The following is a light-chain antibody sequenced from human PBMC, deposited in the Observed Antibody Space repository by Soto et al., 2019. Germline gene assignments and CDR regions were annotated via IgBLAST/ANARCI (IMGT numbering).Light chain of an antibody. V-gene: IGKV3-20*01. CDR1: QSVSSSY. CDR3: QQYGSSPGT. CDR2: GAS. Sequence: EIVLTQSPGTLSLSPGERATLSCRASQSVSSSYLAWYQQKPGQAPRLLICGASTRATGIPDRFSGSGSGTDFTLPISRLEPEDFAVYYCQQYGSSPGTFGQGTKLEIK. J-gene: IGKJ2*02.